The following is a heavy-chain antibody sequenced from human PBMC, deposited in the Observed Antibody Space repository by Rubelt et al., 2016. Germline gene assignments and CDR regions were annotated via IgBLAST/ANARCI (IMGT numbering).Heavy chain of an antibody. CDR2: ISWNSGSI. Sequence: EVQLVESGGGSVHPGKALRLYCTGSGFKFGDYAIHWVRQVPGKGLEWVSGISWNSGSIGYADSVKGRFTISRDNAKNSLYLQMNSLRPEDTAVYYCAKGVGAEAVGGMDVWGQGTTVTVSS. CDR1: GFKFGDYA. V-gene: IGHV3-9*01. D-gene: IGHD6-19*01. CDR3: AKGVGAEAVGGMDV. J-gene: IGHJ6*01.